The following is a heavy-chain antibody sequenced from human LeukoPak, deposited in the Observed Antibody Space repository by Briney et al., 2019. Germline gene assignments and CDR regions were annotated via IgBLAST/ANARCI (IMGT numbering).Heavy chain of an antibody. Sequence: PSQTLSLTCAVSGGSISSGGYSWSWIRQPPGKGLEWIGYIYHSGSTYYNPSLKSRVTISVDRSKNQFSLKLSSVTAADTAVYYCARDVPAAMAFDYWGQGTLVTVSS. D-gene: IGHD2-2*01. CDR3: ARDVPAAMAFDY. J-gene: IGHJ4*02. CDR1: GGSISSGGYS. CDR2: IYHSGST. V-gene: IGHV4-30-2*01.